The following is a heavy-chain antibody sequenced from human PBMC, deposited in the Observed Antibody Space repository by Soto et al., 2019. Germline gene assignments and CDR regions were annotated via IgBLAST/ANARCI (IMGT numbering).Heavy chain of an antibody. D-gene: IGHD3-22*01. Sequence: GGSLRLSCVGSGFTFSNYWMHWVRQAPGKGLEWVSRVKSDGSSTSYADSVKGRFIVSRDNAKNTLYLQMNSLRAEDTAVYYCARKRIAVVTIGRHYFDYWGQGALVTVSS. V-gene: IGHV3-74*01. CDR1: GFTFSNYW. CDR3: ARKRIAVVTIGRHYFDY. J-gene: IGHJ4*02. CDR2: VKSDGSST.